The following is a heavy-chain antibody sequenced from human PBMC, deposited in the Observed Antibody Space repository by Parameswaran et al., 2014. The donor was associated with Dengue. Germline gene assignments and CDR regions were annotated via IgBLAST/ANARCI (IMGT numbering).Heavy chain of an antibody. V-gene: IGHV4-34*01. Sequence: RWIRQPPGKGLEWIGEINHSGSTNYNPSLKSRVTISVDTSKNQFSLKLSSVTAADTAVYYCARVRIGDHILTGYYSPYYYYYMDVWGKGTTVTVSS. D-gene: IGHD3-9*01. J-gene: IGHJ6*03. CDR3: ARVRIGDHILTGYYSPYYYYYMDV. CDR2: INHSGST.